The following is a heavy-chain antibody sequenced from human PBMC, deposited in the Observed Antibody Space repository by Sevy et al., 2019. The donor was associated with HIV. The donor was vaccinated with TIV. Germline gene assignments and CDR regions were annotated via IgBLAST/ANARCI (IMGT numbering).Heavy chain of an antibody. J-gene: IGHJ4*02. D-gene: IGHD6-6*01. Sequence: ASVKVSCKASGYTFTGYYMNWVRQAPGQGLEWMGWINPNSGGTNYAQKFQGRVTMTRETSISTAYMELSRLGSDDTAVYYCARGNMEGEQLVPDYWGQGTLVTVSS. V-gene: IGHV1-2*02. CDR3: ARGNMEGEQLVPDY. CDR1: GYTFTGYY. CDR2: INPNSGGT.